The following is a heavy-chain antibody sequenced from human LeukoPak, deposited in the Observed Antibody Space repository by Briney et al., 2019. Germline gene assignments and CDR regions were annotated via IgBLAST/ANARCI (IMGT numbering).Heavy chain of an antibody. CDR2: IQPDGSRK. CDR1: GFTFSDTW. V-gene: IGHV3-7*01. J-gene: IGHJ4*02. Sequence: PGGSLRLSCAMSGFTFSDTWMSWVRQAPGKGLEWVATIQPDGSRKYYVDSVRGRLTISRDNARNSLFLQMNSLRAEDTALYYCARDDSDNWGQGTLVTVSS. CDR3: ARDDSDN.